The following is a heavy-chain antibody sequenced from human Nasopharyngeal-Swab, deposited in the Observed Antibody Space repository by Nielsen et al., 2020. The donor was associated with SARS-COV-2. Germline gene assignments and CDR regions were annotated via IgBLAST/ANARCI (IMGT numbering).Heavy chain of an antibody. D-gene: IGHD2-15*01. Sequence: ESLKTSCDVSGFTLSRYSLNWVPQAPGKGLEWVSSISRSSSSIYYADSVKGRFTTSRDNAKNSLYLQMNSLGVDDMAVYYCAARYGSDGRCGFDYWGQGTLVTVSS. CDR1: GFTLSRYS. V-gene: IGHV3-21*04. CDR2: ISRSSSSI. J-gene: IGHJ4*02. CDR3: AARYGSDGRCGFDY.